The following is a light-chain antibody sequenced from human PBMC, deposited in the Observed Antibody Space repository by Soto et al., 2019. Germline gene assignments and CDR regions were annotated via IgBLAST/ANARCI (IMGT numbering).Light chain of an antibody. Sequence: DIQMTQSPSSLSASVGDRVTITCRPSQSINNFLNWYQQKPGKAPNLLIYAASSLQSGVSSRFSGSGSGTEFTLTISSLQPDDFATYYCQQYNSYSPTFDQGTKVDIK. J-gene: IGKJ1*01. V-gene: IGKV1-5*01. CDR1: QSINNF. CDR3: QQYNSYSPT. CDR2: AAS.